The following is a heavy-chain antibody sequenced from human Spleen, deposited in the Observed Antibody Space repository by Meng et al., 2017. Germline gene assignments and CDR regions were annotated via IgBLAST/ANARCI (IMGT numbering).Heavy chain of an antibody. J-gene: IGHJ4*02. CDR3: AKDRYGSGSYLDY. D-gene: IGHD3-10*01. V-gene: IGHV3-9*03. CDR2: ISWNSGSI. CDR1: GFTFDDYA. Sequence: GGSLRLSCAASGFTFDDYAMHWVRQIPGKGLEWVSGISWNSGSIGYADSVKGRFTISRDNAKNSLYLQMNSLRAEDMALYYCAKDRYGSGSYLDYWGQGTLVTVSS.